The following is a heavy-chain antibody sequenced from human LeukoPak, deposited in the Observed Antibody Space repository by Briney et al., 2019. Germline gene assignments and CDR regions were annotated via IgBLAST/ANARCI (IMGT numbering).Heavy chain of an antibody. J-gene: IGHJ1*01. CDR3: ARAYGGNSQYFQY. CDR1: NYSISSGYY. D-gene: IGHD4-23*01. Sequence: PSETLSLTCTVSNYSISSGYYWGWIRQPPGKGLEWIGSISHGGRTYYKPSLKSRVTISVDTSKNQFSLKLSSVTAADTAVYFCARAYGGNSQYFQYWGQGTLVTVSS. CDR2: ISHGGRT. V-gene: IGHV4-38-2*02.